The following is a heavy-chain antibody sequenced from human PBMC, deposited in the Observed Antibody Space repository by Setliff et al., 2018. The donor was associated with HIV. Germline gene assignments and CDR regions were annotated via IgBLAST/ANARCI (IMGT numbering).Heavy chain of an antibody. J-gene: IGHJ4*02. V-gene: IGHV1-2*02. CDR1: GYTFTVYY. CDR2: IKPDTGGT. CDR3: ATDDYGGDSFDN. D-gene: IGHD4-17*01. Sequence: ASVKVSCKASGYTFTVYYMHWVRQAPGQGLEWMGWIKPDTGGTNYAQKFQGRVTMTRDTSITTAYMELSRLGSDDTALYYCATDDYGGDSFDNWGQGTLVTVSS.